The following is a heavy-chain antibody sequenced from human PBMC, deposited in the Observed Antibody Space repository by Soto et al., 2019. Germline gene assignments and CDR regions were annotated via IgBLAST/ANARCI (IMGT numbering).Heavy chain of an antibody. V-gene: IGHV3-30*14. D-gene: IGHD5-12*01. Sequence: QMYLVESGGGVVQPGRSLRLSCAASGFTFGAYTMHWVRQAPGKGLEWVAAISYDGNSKRYTDPVKGRFTVSRDNPSDTLYLQMNSLRVEDTAVYYCARDGYSGRSDGFDIWGQGTMVTVSS. J-gene: IGHJ3*02. CDR3: ARDGYSGRSDGFDI. CDR1: GFTFGAYT. CDR2: ISYDGNSK.